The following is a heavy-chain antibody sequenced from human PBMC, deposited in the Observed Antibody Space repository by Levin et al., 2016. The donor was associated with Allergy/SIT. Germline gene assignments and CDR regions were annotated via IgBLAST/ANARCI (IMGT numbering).Heavy chain of an antibody. V-gene: IGHV2-70*01. CDR2: IDWDDDK. Sequence: WIRQPPGKALEWLALIDWDDDKYYSTSLKTRLTISKDTSKNQVVLTMTNMDPVDTATYYCARIRPSGSYSEAFDIWGQGTMVTVSS. J-gene: IGHJ3*02. D-gene: IGHD3-10*01. CDR3: ARIRPSGSYSEAFDI.